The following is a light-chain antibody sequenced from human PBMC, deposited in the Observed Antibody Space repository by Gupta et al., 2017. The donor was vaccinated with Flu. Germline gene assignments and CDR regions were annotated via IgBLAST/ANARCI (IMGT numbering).Light chain of an antibody. Sequence: DRVTITCRASQDIRNNLGWYQQKPGKAPKRLIYAASNLQSGVSSRFSGTGSGTEFTLTISSLQPEDFATYYCLQHNIYPRVTFGPGTKVDVK. CDR2: AAS. CDR3: LQHNIYPRVT. J-gene: IGKJ3*01. V-gene: IGKV1-17*01. CDR1: QDIRNN.